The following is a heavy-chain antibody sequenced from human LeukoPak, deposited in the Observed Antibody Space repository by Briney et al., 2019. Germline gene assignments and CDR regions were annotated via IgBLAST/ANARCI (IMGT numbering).Heavy chain of an antibody. CDR3: ARARGSYPDY. J-gene: IGHJ4*02. D-gene: IGHD1-26*01. CDR2: ISSSSSYI. CDR1: GFTFSSYS. V-gene: IGHV3-21*01. Sequence: PGGSLRLSCAASGFTFSSYSMNWVRQAPGKGLEWVSSISSSSSYIYYADSVKGRFTISRDNAKNSLCLQMNSLRAEDTAVYYCARARGSYPDYWGQGTLVTVSS.